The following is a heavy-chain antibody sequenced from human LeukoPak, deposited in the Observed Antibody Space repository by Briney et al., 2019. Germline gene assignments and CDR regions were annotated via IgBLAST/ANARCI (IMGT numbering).Heavy chain of an antibody. V-gene: IGHV3-23*01. J-gene: IGHJ4*02. CDR2: ISGSGGST. Sequence: GGSLRLSCAASGFTFSSYAMSGVRQAPGKGLEWVSAISGSGGSTYYADSVKGRFTISRDNSKNTLYLQMNSLRAEDTAVYYCAKSAYDYVWGSYRPYYFDYWGQGTLVTVSS. CDR1: GFTFSSYA. D-gene: IGHD3-16*02. CDR3: AKSAYDYVWGSYRPYYFDY.